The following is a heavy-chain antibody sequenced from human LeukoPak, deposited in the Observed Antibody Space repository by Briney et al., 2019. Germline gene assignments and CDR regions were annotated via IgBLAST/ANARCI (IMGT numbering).Heavy chain of an antibody. CDR2: ISSSSSYI. Sequence: PGGSLRLSCAASGFTFSSYSMNWVRQAPGKGLEWVSSISSSSSYIYYADSVKGRFTISRDNAKHSLYLQMNSLRAEDTAVYYCARDRCSTTCCYVTYWGQGTLVTVSS. V-gene: IGHV3-21*01. CDR1: GFTFSSYS. CDR3: ARDRCSTTCCYVTY. D-gene: IGHD2-2*01. J-gene: IGHJ4*02.